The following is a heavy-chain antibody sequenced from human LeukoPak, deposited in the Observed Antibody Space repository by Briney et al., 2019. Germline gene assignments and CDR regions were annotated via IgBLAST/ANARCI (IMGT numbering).Heavy chain of an antibody. D-gene: IGHD2-15*01. CDR2: INPNSGGT. CDR1: GYTFTGYY. CDR3: ARDPLGYCSGGSCYGYYYYGMDV. J-gene: IGHJ6*02. V-gene: IGHV1-2*02. Sequence: ASVKVSCKASGYTFTGYYMHWVRQAPGQGLEWMEWINPNSGGTNYAQKFQGRVTMTRDTSISTAYMELSRLRSDDTAVYYCARDPLGYCSGGSCYGYYYYGMDVWGQGTTVTVSS.